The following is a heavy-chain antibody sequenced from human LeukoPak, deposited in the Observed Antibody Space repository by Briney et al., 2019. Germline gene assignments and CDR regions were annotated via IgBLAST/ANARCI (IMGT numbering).Heavy chain of an antibody. J-gene: IGHJ5*02. CDR3: AKNVVPAAIFWFDP. V-gene: IGHV3-30*02. Sequence: GGSLRLSCAASGFTFSSYGMHWVRQAPGKGLEWVAFIRYDGSNKYYADSVKGRFTISRDNSKNTLYLQMNSLRAEDTAVYYCAKNVVPAAIFWFDPWGQGTLVTVSS. CDR2: IRYDGSNK. D-gene: IGHD2-2*01. CDR1: GFTFSSYG.